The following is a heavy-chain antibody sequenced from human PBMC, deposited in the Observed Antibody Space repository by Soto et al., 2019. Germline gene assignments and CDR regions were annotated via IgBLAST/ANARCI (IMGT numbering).Heavy chain of an antibody. J-gene: IGHJ4*02. V-gene: IGHV4-34*01. CDR1: GGSFSGYY. D-gene: IGHD3-10*01. CDR3: ARASGRWLQSQSHLPGDY. Sequence: QVQLQQWGAGLLKPSETLSLTCAVYGGSFSGYYWSWIRQPPGKGLEWIGEINHSGSTNYNPSLKSRVTISVDTSKNQFSLKLSSVTAADTAVYYCARASGRWLQSQSHLPGDYWGQGTLVTVSS. CDR2: INHSGST.